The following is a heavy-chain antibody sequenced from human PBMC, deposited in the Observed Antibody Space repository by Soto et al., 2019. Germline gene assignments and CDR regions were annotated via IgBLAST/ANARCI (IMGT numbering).Heavy chain of an antibody. J-gene: IGHJ6*02. CDR3: FRENYFSYHGMDV. CDR2: IRSKANSYAT. Sequence: GGSLRLSCAGSGFAFSGSTIHWVRQASGKGLEWVGRIRSKANSYATAYAASVKGRFIISRDDSKTTAYLQMSSLKIEDTAVYSCFRENYFSYHGMDVCGQGTTVTVYS. CDR1: GFAFSGST. V-gene: IGHV3-73*01.